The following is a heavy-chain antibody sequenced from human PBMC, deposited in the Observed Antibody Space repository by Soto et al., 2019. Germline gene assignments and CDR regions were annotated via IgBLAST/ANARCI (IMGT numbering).Heavy chain of an antibody. D-gene: IGHD5-18*01. J-gene: IGHJ4*02. V-gene: IGHV3-30*18. CDR3: AKGRRRYSTLYY. Sequence: GGSLRLSCAASGFTFSSYGMHRVRQAKGKGLEWVAVISYDGSNKYYADSVKGRFTISRDNSKNTLYLQMNSLRAEDTAVYYGAKGRRRYSTLYYWGQGTLVTVSS. CDR2: ISYDGSNK. CDR1: GFTFSSYG.